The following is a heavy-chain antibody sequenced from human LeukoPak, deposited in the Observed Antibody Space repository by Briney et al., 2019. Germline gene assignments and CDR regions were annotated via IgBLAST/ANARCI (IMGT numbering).Heavy chain of an antibody. D-gene: IGHD2-2*01. CDR3: ARDRPLQFQLLSGYYYMDV. CDR1: GGSISSGGYY. CDR2: IYYSGST. Sequence: SQTLSLTCTVSGGSISSGGYYWSWIRQHPGKGLDWIGYIYYSGSTYYNPSLKSRVTISVDTSKNQFSLKLSAVTAADTAVYYCARDRPLQFQLLSGYYYMDVWGRGPTVTVSS. J-gene: IGHJ6*03. V-gene: IGHV4-31*03.